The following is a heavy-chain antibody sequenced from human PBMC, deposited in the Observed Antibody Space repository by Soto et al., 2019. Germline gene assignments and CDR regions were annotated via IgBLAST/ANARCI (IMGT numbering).Heavy chain of an antibody. CDR2: VYDTWST. Sequence: QVQVQQSGPGLVKPSETLSLTCTVSSGPSKSHNWGWIRQPPGRGLEWIGYVYDTWSTSYNPSLKTRATVSAFASKIRISPTLRFMIAAETAVCYCMRHGIWFLHGLVDVWGQGTTVIVSS. J-gene: IGHJ6*01. D-gene: IGHD3-22*01. V-gene: IGHV4-59*08. CDR1: SGPSKSHN. CDR3: MRHGIWFLHGLVDV.